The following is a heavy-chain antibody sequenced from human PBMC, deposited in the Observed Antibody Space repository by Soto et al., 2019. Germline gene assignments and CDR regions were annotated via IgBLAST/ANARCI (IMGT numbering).Heavy chain of an antibody. D-gene: IGHD3-22*01. Sequence: PGGSLRLSCAAPGFTFSSYWMSWVRQAPGKGLEWVANIKQDGSEKYYVDSVKGRFTISRDNAKNSLYLQMNSLRAEDTAVYYCARDLHYYDSSGYYLGDSRWFEPWGQGTLVTVSS. CDR1: GFTFSSYW. CDR3: ARDLHYYDSSGYYLGDSRWFEP. J-gene: IGHJ5*02. CDR2: IKQDGSEK. V-gene: IGHV3-7*01.